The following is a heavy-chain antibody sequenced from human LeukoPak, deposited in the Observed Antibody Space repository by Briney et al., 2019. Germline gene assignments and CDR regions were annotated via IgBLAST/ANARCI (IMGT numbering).Heavy chain of an antibody. D-gene: IGHD3-10*01. J-gene: IGHJ4*02. CDR2: ISSSSSYI. CDR1: GFTLSSYS. V-gene: IGHV3-21*01. Sequence: GGSLRLSCVASGFTLSSYSMNWVRQAPGKGLEWVSSISSSSSYIYYADSVKGRFTISRDNAKNSLYLQMNSLRAEDTAVYYCARSGANLDDTKFDYWGQGTLVTVSS. CDR3: ARSGANLDDTKFDY.